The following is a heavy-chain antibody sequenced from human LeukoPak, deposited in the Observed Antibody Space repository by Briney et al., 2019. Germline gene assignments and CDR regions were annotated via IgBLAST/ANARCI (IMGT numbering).Heavy chain of an antibody. CDR2: IIPIFGTA. J-gene: IGHJ5*01. CDR1: GGTFSSYA. Sequence: GSSVKVSCKASGGTFSSYAISWVRQAPGQGLEWMGGIIPIFGTANYAQKFQGRVTITADESTSTAYMELSSLRSEDTAVYYCASVTPDCSSTSCYRLEPTRFDSWGQGTLVTVSS. D-gene: IGHD2-2*01. V-gene: IGHV1-69*01. CDR3: ASVTPDCSSTSCYRLEPTRFDS.